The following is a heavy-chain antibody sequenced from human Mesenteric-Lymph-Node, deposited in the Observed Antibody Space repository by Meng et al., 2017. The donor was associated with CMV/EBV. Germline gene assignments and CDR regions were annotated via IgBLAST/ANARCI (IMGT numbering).Heavy chain of an antibody. V-gene: IGHV4-34*01. Sequence: SETLSLTCAVYGGSFSGYYWSWIRQPPGKGLEWIGEINHSGSTNYNPSLKSRVTISVDTSKNQFSLKLSSVTAADTAVYYCARGSGYDFWSGYYRRRGMDAWGQGTTVTVSS. CDR3: ARGSGYDFWSGYYRRRGMDA. D-gene: IGHD3-3*01. CDR1: GGSFSGYY. CDR2: INHSGST. J-gene: IGHJ6*02.